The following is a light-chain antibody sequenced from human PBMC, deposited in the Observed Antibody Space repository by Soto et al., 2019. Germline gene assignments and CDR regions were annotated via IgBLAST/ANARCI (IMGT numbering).Light chain of an antibody. V-gene: IGLV1-44*01. Sequence: QSVLTQPPSASGTPGQRVTISCSGSSSNIGSYTVNWYQQLQGTAPNLLIYSNNQRPSGVPDRCSGSKSGTSASLAISGLQAEDEADYYCAERDDSLKDVVFGGGTKLTVL. J-gene: IGLJ2*01. CDR2: SNN. CDR3: AERDDSLKDVV. CDR1: SSNIGSYT.